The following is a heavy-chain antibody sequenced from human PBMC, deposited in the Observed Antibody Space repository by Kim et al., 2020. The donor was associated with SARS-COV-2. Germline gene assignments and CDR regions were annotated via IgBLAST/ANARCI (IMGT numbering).Heavy chain of an antibody. CDR2: MSFDGFST. D-gene: IGHD2-2*01. V-gene: IGHV3-30*04. J-gene: IGHJ4*01. CDR3: ATEGGTSGRCGNFDF. Sequence: GGSLRLSCLTSRSIFSSYVIHWVRQAPGKGLEWVAAMSFDGFSTYFADSVKGRFTISRDNSKNTVWLQVNSLRDEDSAMYYCATEGGTSGRCGNFDFWG. CDR1: RSIFSSYV.